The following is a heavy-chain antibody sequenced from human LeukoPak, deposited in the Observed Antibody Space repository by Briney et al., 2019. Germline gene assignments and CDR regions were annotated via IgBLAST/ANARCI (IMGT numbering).Heavy chain of an antibody. J-gene: IGHJ3*02. Sequence: PSETLSLTCTVSGGSISSFYWSWIRQPAGKGLEWIGRIYSSGNTNYNPSLKSRVTMSVDTSKNQFSLKLSSVTAADTAVYYCAKSNGYGLVDIWGQGTMVTVSS. CDR3: AKSNGYGLVDI. D-gene: IGHD3-10*01. CDR1: GGSISSFY. V-gene: IGHV4-4*07. CDR2: IYSSGNT.